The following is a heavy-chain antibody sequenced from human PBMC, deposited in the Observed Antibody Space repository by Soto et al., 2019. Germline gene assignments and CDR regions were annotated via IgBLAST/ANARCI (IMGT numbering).Heavy chain of an antibody. CDR1: GLTVSSNY. CDR2: IYSGVST. CDR3: ARVLGKKPPALTSPHGLDV. J-gene: IGHJ6*02. V-gene: IGHV3-53*01. Sequence: GGSLRLSCAASGLTVSSNYMSWVRRAPGKGLGGVSIIYSGVSTNYADSLKGRFTISRDNSKNTLYLQMNSLSAEDTAVYYCARVLGKKPPALTSPHGLDVWGQGTTVTVSS.